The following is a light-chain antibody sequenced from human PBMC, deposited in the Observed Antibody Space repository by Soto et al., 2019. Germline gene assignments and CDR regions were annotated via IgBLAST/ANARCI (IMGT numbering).Light chain of an antibody. CDR3: QQSYSSPLT. CDR2: AAS. J-gene: IGKJ4*01. Sequence: DIQMTQSPSSLSASVGDRVTITCRASQSISSYLHWYQQKPGKAPKLLIYAASSLQSGVPSRISGSGSGTDFTLIISSLQPEDSATYYCQQSYSSPLTFGGGTKVEIK. CDR1: QSISSY. V-gene: IGKV1-39*01.